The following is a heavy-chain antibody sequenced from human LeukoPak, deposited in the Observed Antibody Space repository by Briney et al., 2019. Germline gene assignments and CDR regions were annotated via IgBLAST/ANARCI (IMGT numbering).Heavy chain of an antibody. CDR3: ARDCSGGDCPDYYFDY. Sequence: GGSLRLSCAASGFPFSSYAMHWVRQAPGKGLEWVAVISYDGSNKYYADSVKGRFTISRDNSKNTLYLQINSLRVEDTAVYYCARDCSGGDCPDYYFDYWGRGTLVTVSS. CDR1: GFPFSSYA. D-gene: IGHD2-21*02. J-gene: IGHJ4*02. CDR2: ISYDGSNK. V-gene: IGHV3-30-3*01.